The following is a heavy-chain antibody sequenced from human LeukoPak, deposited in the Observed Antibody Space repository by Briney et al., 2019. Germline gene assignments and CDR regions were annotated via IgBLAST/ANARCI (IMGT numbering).Heavy chain of an antibody. V-gene: IGHV3-74*01. CDR1: GFTFSSYW. CDR3: AKPPRMYSGSYSEYFQH. CDR2: INSDGTSA. Sequence: GGSLRLSCAASGFTFSSYWMHWVRQAPGKGLVWVSRINSDGTSASYVDSVEGRFTISRDNSRNTLYLQMNSLRAEDTAVYYCAKPPRMYSGSYSEYFQHWGQGTLVTVSS. D-gene: IGHD1-26*01. J-gene: IGHJ1*01.